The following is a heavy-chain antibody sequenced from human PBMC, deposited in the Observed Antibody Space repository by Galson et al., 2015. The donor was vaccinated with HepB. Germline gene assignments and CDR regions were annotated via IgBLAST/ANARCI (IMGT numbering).Heavy chain of an antibody. CDR2: IIPILGIA. Sequence: SVKVSCKASGGTFSSYTISWVRKAPGQGLEWMGRIIPILGIANYAQKFQGRVTITADKSTSTAYMELSSLRSEDTAVYYCARGQLVRPPNFDYWGQGTLVTVSS. V-gene: IGHV1-69*02. CDR3: ARGQLVRPPNFDY. J-gene: IGHJ4*02. D-gene: IGHD6-13*01. CDR1: GGTFSSYT.